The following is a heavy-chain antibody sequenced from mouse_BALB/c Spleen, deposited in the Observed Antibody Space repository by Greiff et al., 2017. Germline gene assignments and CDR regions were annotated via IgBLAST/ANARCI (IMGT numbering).Heavy chain of an antibody. Sequence: VQLKQSGPELVKPGASVKMSCKASGYTFTDYYMDWVKQSHGESFEWIGRVNPYNGGTSYNQKFKGKATLTVDKSSSTAYMELNSLTSEDSAVYYCARKRGTRAMDYWGQGTSVTVSS. CDR2: VNPYNGGT. CDR1: GYTFTDYY. J-gene: IGHJ4*01. D-gene: IGHD3-3*01. CDR3: ARKRGTRAMDY. V-gene: IGHV1-19*01.